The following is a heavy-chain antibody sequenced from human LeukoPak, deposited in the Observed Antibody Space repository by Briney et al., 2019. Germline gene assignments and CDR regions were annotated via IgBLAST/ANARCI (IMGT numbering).Heavy chain of an antibody. J-gene: IGHJ6*03. Sequence: GASVKVSCKASGYTFTSYGISWVRQAPGQGLEWMGWISAYNGNTNYAQKLQGRVTMTTDTSTSTAYMELRSLRSEDTAVYYCARGIGYSSSSVYYYYMDVWGKGTTVTVSS. CDR2: ISAYNGNT. V-gene: IGHV1-18*01. CDR3: ARGIGYSSSSVYYYYMDV. CDR1: GYTFTSYG. D-gene: IGHD6-6*01.